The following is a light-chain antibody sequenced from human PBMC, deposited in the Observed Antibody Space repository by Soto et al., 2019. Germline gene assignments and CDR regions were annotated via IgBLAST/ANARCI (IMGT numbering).Light chain of an antibody. J-gene: IGLJ2*01. Sequence: QSVLTQPASVSGSPGQSITISCTGTSSDVGGYNYVSWYQQHPAKAPKLMIYDVSNRPSGVSNRFSGSKSGNTASLTISGLQAEDDADYYCSSYTSSSTLDVVFGGGTKVTVL. CDR1: SSDVGGYNY. CDR3: SSYTSSSTLDVV. V-gene: IGLV2-14*03. CDR2: DVS.